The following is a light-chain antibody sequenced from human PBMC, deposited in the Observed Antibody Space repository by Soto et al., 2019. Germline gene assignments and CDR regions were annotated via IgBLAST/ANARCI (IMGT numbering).Light chain of an antibody. V-gene: IGLV2-8*01. CDR3: ATWDDSLNVV. CDR2: EVT. J-gene: IGLJ2*01. Sequence: QSALTQPPSASGSPGQSVTISCTGTSSDIGGHNYVSWYQHHPGKAPKLIIYEVTKRPSGVPDRFSGSKSGTSASLAISGLLSEDEADYYCATWDDSLNVVFGGGTKLTVL. CDR1: SSDIGGHNY.